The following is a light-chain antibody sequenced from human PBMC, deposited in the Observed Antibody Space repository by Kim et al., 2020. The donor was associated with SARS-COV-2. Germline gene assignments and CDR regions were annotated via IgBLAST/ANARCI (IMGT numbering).Light chain of an antibody. CDR1: SSDVGGYTY. V-gene: IGLV2-11*01. CDR2: DVS. J-gene: IGLJ2*01. CDR3: CSYAGSYTFV. Sequence: GQSVTISCTGTSSDVGGYTYVSWYHQHPGKAPKLMIYDVSKRPSGVPDRFSGSKSGNTASLTISGLQAEDEADYDCCSYAGSYTFVFGGGTQLTVL.